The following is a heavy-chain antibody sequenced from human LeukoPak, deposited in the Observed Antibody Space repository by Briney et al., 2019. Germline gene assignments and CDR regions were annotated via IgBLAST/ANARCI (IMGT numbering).Heavy chain of an antibody. V-gene: IGHV3-30*18. CDR3: AKDLLRLSFDY. CDR2: ISYDGSNK. D-gene: IGHD2/OR15-2a*01. J-gene: IGHJ4*02. Sequence: GRSLRLSCAASGFTFSSYGMHWVRQAPGKGLEWVAVISYDGSNKYYEDSVKGRFTISRDNSKNTLYLQMNSLRAEDTAVYYCAKDLLRLSFDYWGQGTLVTVSS. CDR1: GFTFSSYG.